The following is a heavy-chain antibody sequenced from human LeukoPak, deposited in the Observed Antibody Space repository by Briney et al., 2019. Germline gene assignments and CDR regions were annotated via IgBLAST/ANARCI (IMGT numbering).Heavy chain of an antibody. CDR1: GYTFTGYY. Sequence: ASVKVSCKASGYTFTGYYMHWVRQAPGQGLEWMGWINPNSGGTNYARKFQGRVTMTRDTSISTAYMELSRLRSDDTAVYYCARFLYDTSGYYGYWGQGTLVTVSS. CDR2: INPNSGGT. V-gene: IGHV1-2*02. J-gene: IGHJ4*02. D-gene: IGHD3-22*01. CDR3: ARFLYDTSGYYGY.